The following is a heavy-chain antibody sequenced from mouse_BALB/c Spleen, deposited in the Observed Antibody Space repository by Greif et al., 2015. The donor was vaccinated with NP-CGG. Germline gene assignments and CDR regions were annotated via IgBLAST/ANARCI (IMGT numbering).Heavy chain of an antibody. J-gene: IGHJ2*01. CDR2: IDPANGNT. D-gene: IGHD4-1*02. CDR1: GFNIKDTY. Sequence: VQLQQSGAELVKPGASVKLSCTASGFNIKDTYMHWVKQRPEQGLEWIGRIDPANGNTKYDPKFQGKATITADTSSNTAYRQLSSLTSEDTAVYYCARSSTGTGRNYFDYWGQGTTLTVSS. V-gene: IGHV14-3*02. CDR3: ARSSTGTGRNYFDY.